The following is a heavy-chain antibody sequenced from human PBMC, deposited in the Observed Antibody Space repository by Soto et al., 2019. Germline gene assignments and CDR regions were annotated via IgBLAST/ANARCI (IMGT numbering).Heavy chain of an antibody. Sequence: PSGSLSLTCTASGVSISSSSYYWGWNRQPPGKGLEWIWSTSYSGSTYYNPSLKSLVTISVDTSKTQFSLKLSSVTDADTAVYYCARQRAHPAKDFDYWGQGTLVTVSS. J-gene: IGHJ4*02. CDR2: TSYSGST. V-gene: IGHV4-39*01. CDR3: ARQRAHPAKDFDY. CDR1: GVSISSSSYY.